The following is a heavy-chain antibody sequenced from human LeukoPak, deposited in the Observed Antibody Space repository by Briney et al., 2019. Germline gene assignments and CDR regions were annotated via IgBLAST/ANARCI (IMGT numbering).Heavy chain of an antibody. CDR3: TSHTSGNWFDP. Sequence: GESLKISCKSSGYSFTNYWIGWVRQMPGKGLEWMGIIYPADSDTRYSPSFVGQVTISVDKSINTAYLQWSSLRVSDTAFYYCTSHTSGNWFDPWGQGTLVTVSS. CDR1: GYSFTNYW. CDR2: IYPADSDT. D-gene: IGHD2-2*01. V-gene: IGHV5-51*01. J-gene: IGHJ5*02.